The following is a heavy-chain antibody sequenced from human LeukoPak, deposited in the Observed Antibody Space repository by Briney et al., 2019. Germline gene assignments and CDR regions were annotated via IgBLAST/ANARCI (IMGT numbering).Heavy chain of an antibody. CDR1: GFTVSSNY. D-gene: IGHD4-17*01. J-gene: IGHJ6*03. V-gene: IGHV3-53*01. CDR2: IYSGGST. CDR3: ARGSPEILRSYYYYYMNV. Sequence: GGSLRLSCAASGFTVSSNYMSWVRQAPGKGLEWVSVIYSGGSTYYADSVKGRFTISRDNSKNTLYLQMNSLRAEDTAVYYCARGSPEILRSYYYYYMNVWGKGTTVTVSS.